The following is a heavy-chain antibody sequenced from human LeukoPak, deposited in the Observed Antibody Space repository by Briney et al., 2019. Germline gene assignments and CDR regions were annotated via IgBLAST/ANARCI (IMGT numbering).Heavy chain of an antibody. D-gene: IGHD6-19*01. CDR3: ARGLGSVAGIWGPTRYYYYGMDV. Sequence: SETLSLTCAVYGGSFSGYYWSWIRQPPGKGLEWIGEINHSGSTNYNPSLKSRVTMSVDTSKNQFSLKLSSVTAADTAVYYCARGLGSVAGIWGPTRYYYYGMDVWGQGTTVTVSS. J-gene: IGHJ6*02. CDR2: INHSGST. V-gene: IGHV4-34*01. CDR1: GGSFSGYY.